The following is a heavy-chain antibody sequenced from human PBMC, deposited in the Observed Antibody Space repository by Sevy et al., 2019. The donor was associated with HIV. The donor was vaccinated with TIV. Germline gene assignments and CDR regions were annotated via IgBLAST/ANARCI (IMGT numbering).Heavy chain of an antibody. J-gene: IGHJ4*02. V-gene: IGHV3-7*01. CDR2: IKQDGSVK. CDR3: VRAIAADGSF. CDR1: GFTLNSYW. Sequence: GSLRLSCVASGFTLNSYWMSWVRQAPGKGLEWVANIKQDGSVKYYVDSVKGRFTISRDNARNLLYLQMNSLRVEDTALYYCVRAIAADGSFWGQGTLVTVSS. D-gene: IGHD6-13*01.